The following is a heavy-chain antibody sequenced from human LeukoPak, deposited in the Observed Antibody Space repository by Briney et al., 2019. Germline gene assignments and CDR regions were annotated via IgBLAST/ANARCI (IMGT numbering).Heavy chain of an antibody. Sequence: SETLSLTCTVSGYSISSGYYWGWIRQPPGKGLEWIGSIYHSGSTYYNPSLKSRVTISVDTSKNQFSLKLSSVTAADTAVYYCVVGPDYWGQGTLVTVSS. CDR1: GYSISSGYY. CDR2: IYHSGST. V-gene: IGHV4-38-2*02. J-gene: IGHJ4*02. D-gene: IGHD2-15*01. CDR3: VVGPDY.